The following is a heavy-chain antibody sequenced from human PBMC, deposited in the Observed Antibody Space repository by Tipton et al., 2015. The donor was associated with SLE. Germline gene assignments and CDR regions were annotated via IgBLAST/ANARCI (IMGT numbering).Heavy chain of an antibody. J-gene: IGHJ4*02. V-gene: IGHV4-61*02. CDR1: GGSISRGPYY. CDR3: ARQGTGLSYD. Sequence: TLSLTCTVSGGSISRGPYYWNWIRQPAGKGLEWIGRTYTSGSTYYNPSLKSRVAISVDTSKNQFSLKLSSVTAADTAVYYCARQGTGLSYDWGQGTLVTVSS. CDR2: TYTSGST. D-gene: IGHD1-1*01.